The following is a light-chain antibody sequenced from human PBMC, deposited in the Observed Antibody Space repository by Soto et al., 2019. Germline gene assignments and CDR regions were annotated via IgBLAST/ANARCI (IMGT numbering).Light chain of an antibody. V-gene: IGKV1-39*01. CDR2: AAS. CDR1: QSISNY. Sequence: DIQMTQSPSSLSASLGNRVTITCRASQSISNYLNWYQQKPGKAPKVLIYAASSLQSGVPARFSGSGSGTDFTLTISSLQPEDFAIYYCQQSYSTPPTFGQGTKVEIK. CDR3: QQSYSTPPT. J-gene: IGKJ1*01.